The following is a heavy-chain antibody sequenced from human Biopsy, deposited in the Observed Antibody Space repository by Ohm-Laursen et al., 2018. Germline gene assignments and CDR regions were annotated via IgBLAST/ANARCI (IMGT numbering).Heavy chain of an antibody. D-gene: IGHD3-10*01. V-gene: IGHV3-74*01. CDR1: EFIFSRFW. CDR3: ARDTGTMVRGVLYQ. Sequence: SLRLSCSASEFIFSRFWLYWVRQPPGKGLVWVSRINSDGSSTNYADAVKGRFTISRDNAKNSLYLHMNSLRTEDSAFYYCARDTGTMVRGVLYQWGQGTQVTVSS. CDR2: INSDGSST. J-gene: IGHJ4*02.